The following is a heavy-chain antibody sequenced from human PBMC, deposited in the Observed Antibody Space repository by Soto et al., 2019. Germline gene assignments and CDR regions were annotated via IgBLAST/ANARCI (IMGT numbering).Heavy chain of an antibody. V-gene: IGHV5-51*01. Sequence: PGESLKISCKGSGYSFTSYWIGWVRQMPGKGLEWMGIIYPGDSDTRYSPSFQGQVTISADKSISTAYLQWSSLKASDTAMYYCARVVATTFYYYYGMDVWGQGTTVTVS. CDR2: IYPGDSDT. CDR3: ARVVATTFYYYYGMDV. CDR1: GYSFTSYW. D-gene: IGHD5-12*01. J-gene: IGHJ6*02.